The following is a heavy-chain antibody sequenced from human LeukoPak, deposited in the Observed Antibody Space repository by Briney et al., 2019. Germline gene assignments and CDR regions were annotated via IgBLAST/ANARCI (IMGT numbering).Heavy chain of an antibody. V-gene: IGHV3-7*01. CDR1: GFTFSSYW. Sequence: GGSLRLSCAASGFTFSSYWMSWVRQAPGKGLEWVANIKQDGSEKYYVDSVKGRFTISRDNAKNSLYLQMNSLRAEDTAVYYCARDQVKLADTSLWAWGWSQLGEDYWGQGTLVTVSS. J-gene: IGHJ4*02. D-gene: IGHD3-16*01. CDR2: IKQDGSEK. CDR3: ARDQVKLADTSLWAWGWSQLGEDY.